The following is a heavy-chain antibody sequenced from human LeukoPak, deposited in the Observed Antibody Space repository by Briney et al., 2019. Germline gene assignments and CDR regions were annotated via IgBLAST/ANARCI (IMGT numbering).Heavy chain of an antibody. CDR3: ARHVIGTYDH. V-gene: IGHV4-59*08. CDR2: IYYSGII. CDR1: VVSISAYY. Sequence: SETLSLTCTVSVVSISAYYWCWIRQSLGKGLEWIGYIYYSGIIRYNPSPKSRVTISVDTSSNQFSLKLSSVTAADTAVYYCARHVIGTYDHWGQGTLVTVSS. J-gene: IGHJ4*02. D-gene: IGHD1-1*01.